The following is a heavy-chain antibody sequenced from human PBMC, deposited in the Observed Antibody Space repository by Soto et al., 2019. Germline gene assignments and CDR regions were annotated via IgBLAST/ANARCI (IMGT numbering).Heavy chain of an antibody. D-gene: IGHD3-3*01. V-gene: IGHV3-9*01. Sequence: GGSLRLSCAASGFTFDDSAMHWVRQAPGKGLEWVSGISWNSGSIGYADSVKGRFTISRDNAKNSLYLQMNSLRAEDTALYYCAKDIGGDIWALVDYWGQGTLVTVSS. J-gene: IGHJ4*02. CDR2: ISWNSGSI. CDR3: AKDIGGDIWALVDY. CDR1: GFTFDDSA.